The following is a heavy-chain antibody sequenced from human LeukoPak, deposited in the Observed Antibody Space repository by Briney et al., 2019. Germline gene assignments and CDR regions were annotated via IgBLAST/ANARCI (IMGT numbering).Heavy chain of an antibody. CDR3: AKDGRYNWNDVGFDY. CDR1: GFTFSSYA. V-gene: IGHV3-23*01. J-gene: IGHJ4*02. D-gene: IGHD1-1*01. Sequence: PGGSLRLSCAASGFTFSSYAMSWVRQAPGKGLEGVSAIRGSGGSTYYADSVKGRFTISRDNSKNTLYLQMNSLRAEDTAVYYCAKDGRYNWNDVGFDYWGQGTLVTVSS. CDR2: IRGSGGST.